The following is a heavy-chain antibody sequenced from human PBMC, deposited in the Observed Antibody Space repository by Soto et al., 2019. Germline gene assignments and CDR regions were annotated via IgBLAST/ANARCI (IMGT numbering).Heavy chain of an antibody. D-gene: IGHD3-10*01. J-gene: IGHJ5*01. V-gene: IGHV3-30*18. CDR1: GFTFRSYG. Sequence: GGSLRLSCEASGFTFRSYGMHWVRQAPGKGLEWVAITSYDGTSKYYADSVKGRFTISRDNSNDTLHLQMDRLRAEDTAVYYCAKDGIALVRDPLGNWFDSWGQGTLVTVSS. CDR2: TSYDGTSK. CDR3: AKDGIALVRDPLGNWFDS.